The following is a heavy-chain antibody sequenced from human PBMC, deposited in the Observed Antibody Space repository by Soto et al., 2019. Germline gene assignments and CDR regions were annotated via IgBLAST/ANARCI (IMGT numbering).Heavy chain of an antibody. CDR2: IIPIFGTA. CDR3: ARGPGYCTNGVCYFHYFDY. V-gene: IGHV1-69*13. D-gene: IGHD2-8*01. CDR1: GYSFRTYI. J-gene: IGHJ4*02. Sequence: SVKVSCKTSGYSFRTYILYWVRQAPGQRLEWMGGIIPIFGTANYAQKFQGRVTITADESTSTAYMELSSLRSGDTAVYYCARGPGYCTNGVCYFHYFDYWGQGTLVTVSS.